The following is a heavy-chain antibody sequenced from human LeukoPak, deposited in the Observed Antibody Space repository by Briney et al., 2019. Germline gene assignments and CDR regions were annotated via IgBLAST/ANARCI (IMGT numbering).Heavy chain of an antibody. Sequence: SETQSLTCGVSGGSITSTNWWSWVRQPPGQGLEWIGEVSLSGLINYNPSLSSRVIMALDTSKNHLSLHLTSVTAADTAVYYCSRENGAFSPFGYWGQGYLVTVLS. CDR2: VSLSGLI. J-gene: IGHJ4*02. V-gene: IGHV4-4*02. D-gene: IGHD2-8*01. CDR3: SRENGAFSPFGY. CDR1: GGSITSTNW.